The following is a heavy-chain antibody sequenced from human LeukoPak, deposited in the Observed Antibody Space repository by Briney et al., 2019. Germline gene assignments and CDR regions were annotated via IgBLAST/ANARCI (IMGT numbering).Heavy chain of an antibody. Sequence: ASVKVSCKASGYTFTGSYMHWVRQAPGQGLESMGWINPNSGGTNYAQKFQGRVTMTRDTSISSAYTELSRLRSDDTAVYYCARDYCSCASCYVGHFDFWGQGTLVTVSS. CDR1: GYTFTGSY. J-gene: IGHJ4*02. D-gene: IGHD2-2*01. CDR2: INPNSGGT. V-gene: IGHV1-2*02. CDR3: ARDYCSCASCYVGHFDF.